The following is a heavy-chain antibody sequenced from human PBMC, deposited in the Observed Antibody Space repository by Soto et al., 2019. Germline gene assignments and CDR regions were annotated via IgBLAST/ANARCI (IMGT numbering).Heavy chain of an antibody. CDR3: AKSPDFYYDGMDV. CDR2: ISGSGANT. Sequence: EVQLLESGGGLVQPGGSQRLSCAASGFTFSGYAMTWVRQAPGKGLEWVSSISGSGANTYYADSVKVRFTISRDNSKNTLSLQMTSLRADDTAVYYCAKSPDFYYDGMDVWGQGNTVTVSS. V-gene: IGHV3-23*01. CDR1: GFTFSGYA. J-gene: IGHJ6*02.